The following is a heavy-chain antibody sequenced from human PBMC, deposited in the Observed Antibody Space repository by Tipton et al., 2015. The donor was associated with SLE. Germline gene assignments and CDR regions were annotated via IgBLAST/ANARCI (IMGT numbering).Heavy chain of an antibody. V-gene: IGHV4-34*01. Sequence: TLSLTCAVYGGSFSGYYWSWIRQPPGKGLEWIGEINHSGSTNYNPSLKSRVTISVDTSKNQFSLKLSSVTAADTAVYYCARDRVTGVYWYFDLWGRGTLVTVSS. J-gene: IGHJ2*01. CDR3: ARDRVTGVYWYFDL. CDR1: GGSFSGYY. CDR2: INHSGST. D-gene: IGHD7-27*01.